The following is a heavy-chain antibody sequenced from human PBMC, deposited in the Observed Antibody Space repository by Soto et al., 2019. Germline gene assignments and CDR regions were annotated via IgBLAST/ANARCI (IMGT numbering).Heavy chain of an antibody. CDR3: ARDDGSGCMDV. V-gene: IGHV3-13*01. CDR1: GFTFGTYD. Sequence: EVQLLESGGGLVQPGGSLRLSCAASGFTFGTYDMHWVRQVTGKGLEWVSGIGTVGDTYYPGSVKGRFTISRENAKNSLYLQMNSLRAGDTAVYYCARDDGSGCMDVWGQGTTVTVSS. J-gene: IGHJ6*02. CDR2: IGTVGDT. D-gene: IGHD3-10*01.